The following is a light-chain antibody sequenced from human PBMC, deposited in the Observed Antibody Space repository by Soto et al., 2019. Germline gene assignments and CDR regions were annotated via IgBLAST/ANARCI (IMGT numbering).Light chain of an antibody. Sequence: EIVLMQSPGTLSLSPGEGATLSCRASQSVNNNYLAWYQQRPGQAPTVLIFDTSRRATGVPDRFSGSGSGTDFTLRISRVEPDDFAVYYCQQYNSWPTFGGGTKVEIK. CDR1: QSVNNNY. V-gene: IGKV3-20*01. J-gene: IGKJ4*01. CDR2: DTS. CDR3: QQYNSWPT.